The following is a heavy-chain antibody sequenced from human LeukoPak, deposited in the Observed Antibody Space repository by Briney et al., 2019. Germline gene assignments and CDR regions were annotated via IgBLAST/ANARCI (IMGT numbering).Heavy chain of an antibody. CDR1: GGSISSSFYY. CDR2: IYYSGST. CDR3: ARDQFYYDGSGYLRSDAFDI. Sequence: MTSETLSLTCTVSGGSISSSFYYWGWIRQPPGKGLEWIGSIYYSGSTYYNPSLKSRVTISVDTSKNQFSLRLSSVTAADTAVYYCARDQFYYDGSGYLRSDAFDIWGQGTMVTVSS. V-gene: IGHV4-39*07. J-gene: IGHJ3*02. D-gene: IGHD3-22*01.